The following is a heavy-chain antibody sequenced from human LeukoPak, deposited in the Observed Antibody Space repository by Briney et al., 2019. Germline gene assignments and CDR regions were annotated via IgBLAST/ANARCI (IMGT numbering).Heavy chain of an antibody. Sequence: SETLSLTCTVSGASISSYYWSWIRQPPGKGLEWIGYIYYTGSTNYSPSLKSRVTISVDTSKNQFSLKLSSVTAADTAVYYCARGGSIGSGSYIGWFDPWGQGTLVTVSS. D-gene: IGHD3-10*01. CDR2: IYYTGST. J-gene: IGHJ5*02. V-gene: IGHV4-59*08. CDR3: ARGGSIGSGSYIGWFDP. CDR1: GASISSYY.